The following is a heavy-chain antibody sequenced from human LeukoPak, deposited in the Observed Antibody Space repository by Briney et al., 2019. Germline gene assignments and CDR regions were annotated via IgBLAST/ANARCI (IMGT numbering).Heavy chain of an antibody. CDR1: GFTFSSYG. Sequence: GGSLRLSCAASGFTFSSYGMHWVRQAPGKGLEWVAFIRYDGSNKYYADSVKGRFTISRDNSKNTLYLQMNSLRAEDTAVYYCAKDLKTASGALDIWGQGTMVTVSS. D-gene: IGHD2-21*02. CDR2: IRYDGSNK. V-gene: IGHV3-30*02. J-gene: IGHJ3*02. CDR3: AKDLKTASGALDI.